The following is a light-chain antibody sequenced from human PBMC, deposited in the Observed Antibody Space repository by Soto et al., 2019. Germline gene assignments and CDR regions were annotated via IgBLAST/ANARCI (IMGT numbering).Light chain of an antibody. J-gene: IGLJ1*01. CDR2: EVS. CDR3: SSYTVSSYV. V-gene: IGLV2-14*01. CDR1: SSDVGGYNY. Sequence: QSALTQPASVSGSPGQSITISCTGTSSDVGGYNYVSWYQQHPGKAPKLMIYEVSNRPSGVSNRFSGSKSGNTASLTISGLQAEDEADYYCSSYTVSSYVFGSGTKLPS.